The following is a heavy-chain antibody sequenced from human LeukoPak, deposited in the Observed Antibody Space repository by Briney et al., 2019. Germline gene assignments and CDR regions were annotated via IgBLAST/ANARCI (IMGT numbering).Heavy chain of an antibody. CDR2: INHSGST. D-gene: IGHD3-22*01. J-gene: IGHJ4*02. Sequence: KPSETLSLTCAVYGGSFSGYYWSWTRQPPGKGLEWIGEINHSGSTNYNPSLKSRVTISVDTSKNQFSLKLSSVTAADTAVYYCARTSYYYDSSGYYQFDYWGQGTLVTVSS. CDR3: ARTSYYYDSSGYYQFDY. CDR1: GGSFSGYY. V-gene: IGHV4-34*01.